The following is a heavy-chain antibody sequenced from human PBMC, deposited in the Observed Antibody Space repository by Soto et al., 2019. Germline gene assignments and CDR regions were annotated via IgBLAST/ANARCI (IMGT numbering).Heavy chain of an antibody. CDR1: GFAFSNYW. D-gene: IGHD3-3*01. V-gene: IGHV3-7*01. CDR2: INQDGNEK. CDR3: ASAPFVVVIVSQWFDP. Sequence: EVQLVESGGGLVQPGGSLRLSCAASGFAFSNYWMSWLRQAPGKGLEWVANINQDGNEKYYVDSMKGRFTVSRDNAKMSLYLQMNSLRAEDTAVYYCASAPFVVVIVSQWFDPWGHGTLVSVSS. J-gene: IGHJ5*02.